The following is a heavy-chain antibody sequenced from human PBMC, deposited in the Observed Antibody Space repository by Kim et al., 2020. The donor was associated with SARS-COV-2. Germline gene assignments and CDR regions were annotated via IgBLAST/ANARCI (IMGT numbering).Heavy chain of an antibody. CDR1: GFTFSTYA. D-gene: IGHD4-17*01. Sequence: GGSLRLSCAASGFTFSTYAMTWVRQAPGKGLEWVSTISGSGGSTYYADSVKGRFTISRDNSKNTLYLQMNSLRAEDTALYYCAKGGMTTVPDFDYWGQGTLVTVSS. V-gene: IGHV3-23*01. CDR2: ISGSGGST. J-gene: IGHJ4*02. CDR3: AKGGMTTVPDFDY.